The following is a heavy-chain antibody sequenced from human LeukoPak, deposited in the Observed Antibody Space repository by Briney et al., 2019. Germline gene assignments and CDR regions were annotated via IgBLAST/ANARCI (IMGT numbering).Heavy chain of an antibody. CDR2: INWNGGST. Sequence: GGSLRLSCAASGFSFDSYGMSWVRQAPGKGLEWASGINWNGGSTGYADSVKGRFTISRDNAKNSLYLQMNSLRAEDTALYYCARAGLYNWNYEGTAYFDYWGQGTLVTVSS. CDR1: GFSFDSYG. V-gene: IGHV3-20*04. D-gene: IGHD1-7*01. CDR3: ARAGLYNWNYEGTAYFDY. J-gene: IGHJ4*02.